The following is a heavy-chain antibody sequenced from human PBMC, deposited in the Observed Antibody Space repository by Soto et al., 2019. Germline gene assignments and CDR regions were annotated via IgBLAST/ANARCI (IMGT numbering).Heavy chain of an antibody. CDR3: ARGPYSSSWPSEFDY. CDR1: GYTFTSYD. CDR2: MNPNSGNT. D-gene: IGHD6-13*01. Sequence: KVSCKASGYTFTSYDINWVRQATGQGLEWMGWMNPNSGNTGYAQKFQGRVTMTRNTSISTAYMELSSLRSEDTAVYYCARGPYSSSWPSEFDYWGQGTLVTVSS. J-gene: IGHJ4*02. V-gene: IGHV1-8*01.